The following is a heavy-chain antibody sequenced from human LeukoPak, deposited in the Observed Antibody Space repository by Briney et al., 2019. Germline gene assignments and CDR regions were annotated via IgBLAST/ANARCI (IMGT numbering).Heavy chain of an antibody. CDR3: AKDSRYTFGGVIVSSDAFDI. CDR1: GFTFSSYA. Sequence: GGSLRLSCAASGFTFSSYAMSWVRQAPGKGLEWVSAISGSGGSTYYVDSVKGRFTISRDNSKNTLYLQMNSLRAEDTAVYYCAKDSRYTFGGVIVSSDAFDIWGQGTMVTVSS. CDR2: ISGSGGST. J-gene: IGHJ3*02. V-gene: IGHV3-23*01. D-gene: IGHD3-16*02.